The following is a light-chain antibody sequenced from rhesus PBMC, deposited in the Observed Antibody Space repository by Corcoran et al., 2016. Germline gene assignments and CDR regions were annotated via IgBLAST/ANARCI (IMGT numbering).Light chain of an antibody. CDR2: KAS. J-gene: IGKJ2*01. V-gene: IGKV1-21*01. CDR3: QQYNSAPYS. Sequence: DIQMTQSPSSLSASVGDRVTITCRASPGISSWLAWYQQQPGKAPKLRIYKASSLQSGVPSRVSGSGSWTDVTLTISSLQPEDFATYYCQQYNSAPYSFGQGTKVEIK. CDR1: PGISSW.